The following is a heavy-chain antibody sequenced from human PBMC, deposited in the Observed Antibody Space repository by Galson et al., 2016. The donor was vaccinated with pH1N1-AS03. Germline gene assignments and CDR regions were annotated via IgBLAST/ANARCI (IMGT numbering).Heavy chain of an antibody. Sequence: SLRLSCAASGFTINNNYMSWVRQAPGKGLEWVSVIYGGGDTFYADSVKGRFTISRDSSKNTVYLQMNSLRVEDTAVYYCAREPWGSTQGEYWGQGTLVNVSS. CDR1: GFTINNNY. CDR3: AREPWGSTQGEY. D-gene: IGHD3-16*01. J-gene: IGHJ4*02. V-gene: IGHV3-53*01. CDR2: IYGGGDT.